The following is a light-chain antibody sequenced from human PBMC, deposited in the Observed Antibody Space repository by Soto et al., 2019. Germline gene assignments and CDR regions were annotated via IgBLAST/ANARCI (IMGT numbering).Light chain of an antibody. Sequence: EIVLTQSPGTLSLSPGEGAALCCRTSQSVNSGFLAWYQKKPGQAPRLLLYGISSRAIGIPDRFSGSGSGTDFTLTINRLEPDDFAVYYCQHYGDSVWTFGQGTKVEI. V-gene: IGKV3-20*01. J-gene: IGKJ1*01. CDR1: QSVNSGF. CDR2: GIS. CDR3: QHYGDSVWT.